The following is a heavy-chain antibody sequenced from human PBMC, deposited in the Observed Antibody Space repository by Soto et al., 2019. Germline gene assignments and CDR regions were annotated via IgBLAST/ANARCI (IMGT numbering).Heavy chain of an antibody. Sequence: GASVKVSCKASGFTFTRSAVQWVRQARGQRPEWIGWIVVGSGNTNYAQKFQERVTITRDMSTGTAYMELSSLRSEDTAVYYCAFGEESRYYYYGMDVWGQGTTVTVSS. CDR2: IVVGSGNT. CDR3: AFGEESRYYYYGMDV. CDR1: GFTFTRSA. J-gene: IGHJ6*02. D-gene: IGHD3-10*01. V-gene: IGHV1-58*01.